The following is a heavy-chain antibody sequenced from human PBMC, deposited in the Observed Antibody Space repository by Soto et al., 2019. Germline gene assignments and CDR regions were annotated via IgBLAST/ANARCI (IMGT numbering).Heavy chain of an antibody. Sequence: QVQLVQSGAEVKKPGASVKVSCKASGYTFTSYGISWVRQAPGQGLELMGWSGAYNGNTNFAQKLQGRVTMTTDTSTSPAYMELRSLISDDTAVYYCARAGQGSSSLYYGMDVWGQGTTGTVSS. V-gene: IGHV1-18*01. J-gene: IGHJ6*02. D-gene: IGHD6-6*01. CDR2: SGAYNGNT. CDR3: ARAGQGSSSLYYGMDV. CDR1: GYTFTSYG.